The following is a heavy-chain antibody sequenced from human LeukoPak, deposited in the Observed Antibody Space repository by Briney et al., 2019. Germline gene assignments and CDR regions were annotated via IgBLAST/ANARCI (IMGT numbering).Heavy chain of an antibody. CDR1: GYTFTNYA. CDR2: INAGNGNT. V-gene: IGHV1-3*01. D-gene: IGHD3-10*01. CDR3: ARNKLRDGAFDI. J-gene: IGHJ3*02. Sequence: GASVNVSYMASGYTFTNYAMHWVRQAPGQRLEWMGWINAGNGNTKYSLKFQGRVTITSDTSAGTAYMELSSLRSEDTAVYYCARNKLRDGAFDIWGQGTMVTVSS.